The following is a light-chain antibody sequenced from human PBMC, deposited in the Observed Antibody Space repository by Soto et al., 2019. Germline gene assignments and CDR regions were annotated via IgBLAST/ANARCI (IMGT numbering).Light chain of an antibody. CDR3: QQYNNWPFPSWT. J-gene: IGKJ1*01. V-gene: IGKV3-15*01. CDR2: GAS. Sequence: EIVMTQSPATLSVSPGERATLSCRASQSVSSNLAWYQQKPGQAPRLLIYGASTRATGIPARFSGSGSGTEFTLTISSLQSEDFAGYYGQQYNNWPFPSWTFGQGTKVEIK. CDR1: QSVSSN.